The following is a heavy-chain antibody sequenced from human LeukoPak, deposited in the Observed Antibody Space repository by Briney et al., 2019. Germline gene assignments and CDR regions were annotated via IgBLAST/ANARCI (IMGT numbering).Heavy chain of an antibody. CDR3: AKKNLAAAGPNYFDY. CDR1: GFTFSTYS. D-gene: IGHD6-13*01. Sequence: PGGSLRLSCAASGFTFSTYSMNWVRQAPGKGLEWVSIISGDGATTDYADSVKGRFTISRDNSRNTLCLQMNSLRVEDTAVYYCAKKNLAAAGPNYFDYWGQGTLVTVSS. J-gene: IGHJ4*02. V-gene: IGHV3-23*01. CDR2: ISGDGATT.